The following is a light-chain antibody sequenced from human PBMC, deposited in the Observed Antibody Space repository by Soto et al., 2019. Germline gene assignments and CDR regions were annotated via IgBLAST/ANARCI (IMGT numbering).Light chain of an antibody. CDR1: QSVSNNY. Sequence: VVTQSLATRCNSAGHRGIVYFXASQSVSNNYLAWYQQKPGQAPRLLIYGASNRATGIPDRFSGSGSGTDFTLTISRLEPEDFAVYYCQQYGSSGTFGQGTKVDIK. J-gene: IGKJ1*01. V-gene: IGKV3-20*01. CDR2: GAS. CDR3: QQYGSSGT.